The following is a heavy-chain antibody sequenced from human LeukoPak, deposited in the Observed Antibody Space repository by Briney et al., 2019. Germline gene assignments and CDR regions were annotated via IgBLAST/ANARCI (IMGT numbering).Heavy chain of an antibody. CDR3: ARASWVSSTDAVR. CDR2: LRGNGET. D-gene: IGHD3-16*01. Sequence: PGGSLRLSCAASGLSFSTFAMSWARQGPARGLEWVSSLRGNGETFYADSVRGRFTLSSDSFRNTVYLQLNNLRVEDTAIYYCARASWVSSTDAVRWGQGTLVTVSS. J-gene: IGHJ4*02. CDR1: GLSFSTFA. V-gene: IGHV3-23*01.